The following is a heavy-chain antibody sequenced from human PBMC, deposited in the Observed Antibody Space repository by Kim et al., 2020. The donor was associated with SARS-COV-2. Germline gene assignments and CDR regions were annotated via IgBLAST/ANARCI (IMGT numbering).Heavy chain of an antibody. Sequence: LRSRVTRSVDTSKNQFSLKLSSVTAADTAVYYCARDSCSGGSCYSYGMDVWGQGTTVTVSS. V-gene: IGHV4-30-2*05. CDR3: ARDSCSGGSCYSYGMDV. J-gene: IGHJ6*02. D-gene: IGHD2-15*01.